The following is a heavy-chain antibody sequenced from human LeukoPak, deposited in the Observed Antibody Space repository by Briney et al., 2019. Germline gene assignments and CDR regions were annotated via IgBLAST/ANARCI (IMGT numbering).Heavy chain of an antibody. D-gene: IGHD3-9*01. J-gene: IGHJ3*02. CDR1: GGSISSSSYY. CDR3: ARQTSTANYDILTGYRKTSAFDI. Sequence: SETLSLTCTVSGGSISSSSYYWGWIRQPPGKGLEWIRSIYYSGSTYYNPSLKSRVTISVDTSKNQFSLKLSSVTAADTAVYYCARQTSTANYDILTGYRKTSAFDIWGQGTMVTVSS. CDR2: IYYSGST. V-gene: IGHV4-39*01.